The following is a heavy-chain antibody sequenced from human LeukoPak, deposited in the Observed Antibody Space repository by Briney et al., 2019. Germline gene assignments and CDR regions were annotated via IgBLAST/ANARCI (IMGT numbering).Heavy chain of an antibody. CDR1: GYSFTNYW. CDR2: IYPGDSNT. CDR3: ARSNYGDYVYYFQH. J-gene: IGHJ1*01. Sequence: GGSLKISCKGSGYSFTNYWIGWGRQMPGKSLGWMGFIYPGDSNTRYSPSFQGQVTISVDKSISTAYLQWSSLKASDTAMYYCARSNYGDYVYYFQHWGQGTLVTVSS. D-gene: IGHD4-17*01. V-gene: IGHV5-51*01.